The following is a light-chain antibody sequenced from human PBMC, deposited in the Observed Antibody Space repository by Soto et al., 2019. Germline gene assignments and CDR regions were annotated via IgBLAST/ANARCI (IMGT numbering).Light chain of an antibody. CDR2: QDS. Sequence: YELTQPPSVSVSPGQTASITCSGDKLGDKYACWYQQKPGQSPVLVIYQDSKRPSGIPERFSGSNSGNTATLTISGTQAMDEADYYCQAWDSSTAYVVFGGGTKLTVL. V-gene: IGLV3-1*01. J-gene: IGLJ2*01. CDR1: KLGDKY. CDR3: QAWDSSTAYVV.